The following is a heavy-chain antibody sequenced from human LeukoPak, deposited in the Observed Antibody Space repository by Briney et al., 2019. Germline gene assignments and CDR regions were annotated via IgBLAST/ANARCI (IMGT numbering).Heavy chain of an antibody. CDR3: VRSYDY. CDR2: IFRDDSSI. Sequence: GGSLRLSCAASGFTFSNNWMHWVRQAPGKGLVWVSRIFRDDSSISYADSVRGRFTISRDNAKNTLYLQVKSLRADDTAVYYCVRSYDYWGQGTMVIVSS. CDR1: GFTFSNNW. V-gene: IGHV3-74*03. J-gene: IGHJ4*02.